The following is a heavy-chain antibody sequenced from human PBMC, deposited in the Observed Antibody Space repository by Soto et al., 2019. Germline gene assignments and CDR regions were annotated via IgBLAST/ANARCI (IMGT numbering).Heavy chain of an antibody. J-gene: IGHJ4*02. D-gene: IGHD3-16*02. V-gene: IGHV3-30*18. CDR1: GFTFSNYG. CDR3: AKEGGIPGDKTSYRFDY. Sequence: GVPLRLSCAASGFTFSNYGMHRVRQAQGKGLGWVAVISKDGDTDYYADSVKGRFAISRDKSKNTVYLQMNSLRDEDTAVYYCAKEGGIPGDKTSYRFDYWGQGTLVTVSS. CDR2: ISKDGDTD.